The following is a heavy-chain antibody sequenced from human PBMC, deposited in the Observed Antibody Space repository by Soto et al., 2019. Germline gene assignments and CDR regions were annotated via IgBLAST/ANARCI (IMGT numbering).Heavy chain of an antibody. V-gene: IGHV1-18*01. J-gene: IGHJ4*02. Sequence: QVQLVQSGAEVKKPGASVKVSCKASGYTFTSYGISWVRQAPGQGLEWMGWISAYNGNTNYAQKLQGRVTMTTDTSTSTAYMERRSVRSDDTAVYYCARDVAPRRYYYDSSGYNYWGQGTLVTVSS. CDR1: GYTFTSYG. CDR2: ISAYNGNT. D-gene: IGHD3-22*01. CDR3: ARDVAPRRYYYDSSGYNY.